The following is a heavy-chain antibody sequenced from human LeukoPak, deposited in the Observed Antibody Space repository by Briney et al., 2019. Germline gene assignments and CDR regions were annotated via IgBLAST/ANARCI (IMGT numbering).Heavy chain of an antibody. CDR3: AAVYCSSTSCYLGASDI. J-gene: IGHJ3*02. CDR2: IVVGSGNT. D-gene: IGHD2-2*01. Sequence: SVKVSCKASGFTFTSSAMQWVRRARGQRLEWIGWIVVGSGNTNYAQKFQERVTITRDMSTSTAYMELSSLRSEDTAVYYCAAVYCSSTSCYLGASDIWGQGTMVTVSS. V-gene: IGHV1-58*02. CDR1: GFTFTSSA.